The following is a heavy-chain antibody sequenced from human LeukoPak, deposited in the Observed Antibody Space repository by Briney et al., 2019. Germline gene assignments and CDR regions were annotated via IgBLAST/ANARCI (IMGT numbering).Heavy chain of an antibody. CDR2: IYHSGST. D-gene: IGHD3-3*01. CDR3: ARANYDFWSGYYTSHYYYGMDV. J-gene: IGHJ6*02. CDR1: GGSISSGGYS. V-gene: IGHV4-30-2*01. Sequence: SETLSLTCAVSGGSISSGGYSWSWIRQPPGKGLEWIGYIYHSGSTYYNPSLKSRVTISVDTSKNQFSLKLSSVTAADTAVYYCARANYDFWSGYYTSHYYYGMDVWGQGTTVTVSS.